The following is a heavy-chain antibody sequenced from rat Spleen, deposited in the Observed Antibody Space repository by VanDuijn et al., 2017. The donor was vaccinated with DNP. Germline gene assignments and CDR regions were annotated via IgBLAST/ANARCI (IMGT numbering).Heavy chain of an antibody. Sequence: EVQLVETGGGLVQPGGSLKLSCVASGFTFSSYWMYWIRQAPGKGLEWVASINTDGVSTYYPDSVKGRFTISRDNAENTVYLQMNSLRSEDTATYYCAKGATDYWGQGVMVTVSS. CDR2: INTDGVST. CDR1: GFTFSSYW. J-gene: IGHJ2*01. V-gene: IGHV5-58*01. CDR3: AKGATDY. D-gene: IGHD1-11*01.